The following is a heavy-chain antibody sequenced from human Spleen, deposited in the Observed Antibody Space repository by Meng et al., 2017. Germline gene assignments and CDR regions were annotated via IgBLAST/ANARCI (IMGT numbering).Heavy chain of an antibody. J-gene: IGHJ4*02. CDR2: IYHSGTT. D-gene: IGHD6-19*01. CDR3: ASYNSGWPQFDS. Sequence: VQLQESGPGLVKPSGTLSLNCAVSGGSISSTKWWNWVRQTAGKGLEWIGEIYHSGTTNYNPSLKSRVTMSVDESKNQFSLKLTSVTAADTAVYYCASYNSGWPQFDSWGQGTLVTVSS. V-gene: IGHV4-4*02. CDR1: GGSISSTKW.